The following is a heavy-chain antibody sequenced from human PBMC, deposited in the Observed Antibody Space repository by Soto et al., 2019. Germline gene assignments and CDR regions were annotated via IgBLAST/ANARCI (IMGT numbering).Heavy chain of an antibody. Sequence: LSCARYVGTLSSYCWSSFRQHKGKGLEWIGEINHSGSTDYNPSLKSRVTISVDTSKNQFSLKLSSVTAADTAVYYCARGLPASNTLTASWFDPWGQGTLVTVYS. CDR1: VGTLSSYC. CDR2: INHSGST. D-gene: IGHD4-17*01. CDR3: ARGLPASNTLTASWFDP. V-gene: IGHV4-34*01. J-gene: IGHJ5*02.